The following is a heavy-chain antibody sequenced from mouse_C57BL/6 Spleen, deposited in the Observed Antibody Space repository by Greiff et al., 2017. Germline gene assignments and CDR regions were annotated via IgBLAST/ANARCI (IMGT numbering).Heavy chain of an antibody. V-gene: IGHV1-82*01. CDR1: GYAFSSSW. CDR2: IYPGDGDT. D-gene: IGHD1-1*01. Sequence: VQLQQSGPELVKPGASVKISWTASGYAFSSSWMNWVKQRPGKGLEWIGRIYPGDGDTNYNGKFKVKATLTADKSSSTAYMQLSSLTSEDSAVYFCARCGSSYGYAMDYWGQGTSVTVSS. CDR3: ARCGSSYGYAMDY. J-gene: IGHJ4*01.